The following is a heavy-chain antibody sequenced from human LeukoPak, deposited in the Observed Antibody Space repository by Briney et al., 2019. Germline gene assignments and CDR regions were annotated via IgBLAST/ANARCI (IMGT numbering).Heavy chain of an antibody. CDR2: IYTSGST. V-gene: IGHV4-61*02. D-gene: IGHD5-24*01. J-gene: IGHJ4*02. Sequence: SETLSLTCTVSGGSISSGSYYWSWIRQPAGKGLEWIGRIYTSGSTNYNPSLKSRVTISVDTSKNQFFLKLNSVTAADTAVYYCARGSRDGYNWPNWFYDYWGQGTLVTVSS. CDR3: ARGSRDGYNWPNWFYDY. CDR1: GGSISSGSYY.